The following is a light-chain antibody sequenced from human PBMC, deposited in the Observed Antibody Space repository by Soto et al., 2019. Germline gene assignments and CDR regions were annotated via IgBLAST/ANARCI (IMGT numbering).Light chain of an antibody. CDR2: GAS. Sequence: DIQLTQSPSFLSASVGDKVTITCRASQAISRSLAWYQQNPGKAPKLLIYGASTLQSGVPSRFSGSGSGTEFTLTIGSLQPEDFANYYCQQLNSYPLTFGGGAKVEMK. CDR3: QQLNSYPLT. V-gene: IGKV1-9*01. J-gene: IGKJ4*01. CDR1: QAISRS.